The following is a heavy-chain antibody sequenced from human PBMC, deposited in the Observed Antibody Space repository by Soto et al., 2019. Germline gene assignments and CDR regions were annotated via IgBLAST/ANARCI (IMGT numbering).Heavy chain of an antibody. CDR1: GFSLSTSGVG. CDR2: IYWDDDK. CDR3: AHSTVDFWSGYLTPHYYYYGMDV. D-gene: IGHD3-3*01. V-gene: IGHV2-5*02. Sequence: QITLKESGPTLVKPTQTLTLTCTFSGFSLSTSGVGVGWIRQPPGKALEWLALIYWDDDKRYSPSLKSRLTLTKDTSKNQVVLKMTNMDPVDTATYYCAHSTVDFWSGYLTPHYYYYGMDVWGQGTTVTVSS. J-gene: IGHJ6*02.